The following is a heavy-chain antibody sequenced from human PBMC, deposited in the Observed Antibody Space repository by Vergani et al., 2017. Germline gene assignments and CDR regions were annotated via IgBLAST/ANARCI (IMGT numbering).Heavy chain of an antibody. Sequence: EVQLQESGGGLVKPGGSLRVSCAASGFSFSTYSINWVRQAPGKGLEWVSSISGRSNYIYYADSLKGRFTISRDNAKNSLYLQMNSLRAEDTALYYCAKPNNWGPSPYYFDYWGQGTLVTVSS. D-gene: IGHD1-1*01. CDR1: GFSFSTYS. V-gene: IGHV3-21*04. CDR2: ISGRSNYI. CDR3: AKPNNWGPSPYYFDY. J-gene: IGHJ4*02.